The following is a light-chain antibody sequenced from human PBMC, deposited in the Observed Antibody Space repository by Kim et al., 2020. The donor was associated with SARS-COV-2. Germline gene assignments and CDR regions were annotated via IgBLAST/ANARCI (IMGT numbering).Light chain of an antibody. CDR1: QSVNSY. CDR2: DAS. J-gene: IGKJ4*01. Sequence: EVVLTQSPATLSLSPGERATLSCRASQSVNSYLAWYQQKPGQAPRLLIYDASNRATGIPARFSGSGSGTEFTLTISSLEPEDFAVYYCHQRSNWPLTFGGGTKVDIK. V-gene: IGKV3-11*01. CDR3: HQRSNWPLT.